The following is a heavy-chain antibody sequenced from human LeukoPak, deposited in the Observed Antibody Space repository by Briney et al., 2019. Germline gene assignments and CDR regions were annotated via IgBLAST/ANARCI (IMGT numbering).Heavy chain of an antibody. CDR3: ARDTYGAPDS. CDR1: GVTLSNYA. V-gene: IGHV3-23*01. CDR2: IESSGATT. D-gene: IGHD4-17*01. J-gene: IGHJ4*02. Sequence: GGSLRLSYVASGVTLSNYAMSWARQAPGKGLEWVSLIESSGATTYYADSVKGRFTISRDDSKNTLYLQMNSLRAEDTALYYCARDTYGAPDSWGQGTLVTVSS.